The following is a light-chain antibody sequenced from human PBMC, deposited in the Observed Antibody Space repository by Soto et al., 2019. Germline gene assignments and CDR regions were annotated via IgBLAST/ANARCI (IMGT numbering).Light chain of an antibody. CDR2: GAS. Sequence: EMDMTQSPATLSVSPGARATLSCRAAQTIGNSLGWYQQKPGQAPRLLIYGASIRATGIPARFSGTGSGTEFTLTIRSLQPEDSATYYCQYLGAFGPGTKLEIK. V-gene: IGKV3-15*01. J-gene: IGKJ2*01. CDR1: QTIGNS. CDR3: QYLGA.